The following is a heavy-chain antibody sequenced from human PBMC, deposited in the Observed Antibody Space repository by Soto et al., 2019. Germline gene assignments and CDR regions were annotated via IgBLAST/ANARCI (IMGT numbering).Heavy chain of an antibody. Sequence: ASGPTLVNPTQTLTLTCTFYGFSLSTSGVGVGWIRQPPGKALEWLPLIYWNYDKRYSPSLKRRLAIDKDTSNIQVVFSMTNMDPXETATYYWAQRRDSYGPWDPWGQATLVNVPS. J-gene: IGHJ5*02. CDR3: AQRRDSYGPWDP. CDR1: GFSLSTSGVG. D-gene: IGHD5-18*01. V-gene: IGHV2-5*01. CDR2: IYWNYDK.